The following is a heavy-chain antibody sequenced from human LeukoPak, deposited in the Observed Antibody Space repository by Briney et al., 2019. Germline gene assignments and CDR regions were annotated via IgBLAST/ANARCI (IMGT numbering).Heavy chain of an antibody. CDR3: ARDLIQIRRYYYYGMDV. J-gene: IGHJ6*02. Sequence: PGGSLRLSCAASGFTFSSYSMNWVRQAPGKGLEWVSYISSSSTIYYADSVKGRFTISRDNAKNSLYLQMNSLRAEDTAVYYCARDLIQIRRYYYYGMDVWGQGTTVTVSS. D-gene: IGHD3-16*01. V-gene: IGHV3-48*01. CDR2: ISSSSTI. CDR1: GFTFSSYS.